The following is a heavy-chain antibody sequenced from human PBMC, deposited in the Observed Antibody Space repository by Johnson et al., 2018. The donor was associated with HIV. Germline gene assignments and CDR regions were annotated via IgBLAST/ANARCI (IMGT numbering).Heavy chain of an antibody. CDR1: GFTFSDYY. D-gene: IGHD3-22*01. CDR2: ISSSGSTI. J-gene: IGHJ3*02. CDR3: ARDLFYYDSSGYAFDI. V-gene: IGHV3-11*04. Sequence: QVQLVESGGGLVKPGRSLRLSCAASGFTFSDYYMSWIRQAPGKGLECVSYISSSGSTIYYADSVKGRVTISRDNTKNSLYLQMHSLRAEDTAVYYCARDLFYYDSSGYAFDIWGQGTMVTVSS.